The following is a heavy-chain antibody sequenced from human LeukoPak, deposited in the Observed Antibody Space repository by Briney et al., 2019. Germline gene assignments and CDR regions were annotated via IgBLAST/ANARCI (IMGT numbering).Heavy chain of an antibody. J-gene: IGHJ5*02. CDR2: IYYSGST. V-gene: IGHV4-59*01. D-gene: IGHD7-27*01. CDR3: ARTRTGDPDWFDP. CDR1: GGSICSYY. Sequence: SETLSLTCTVSGGSICSYYWSWIRQPPGKGLEWIGYIYYSGSTNYNPSLKSRVTISVDTSKNQFSLKLSSVTAADTAVYYCARTRTGDPDWFDPWGQGTLVTVSS.